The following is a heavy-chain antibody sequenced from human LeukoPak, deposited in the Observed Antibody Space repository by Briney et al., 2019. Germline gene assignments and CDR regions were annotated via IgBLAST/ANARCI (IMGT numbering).Heavy chain of an antibody. J-gene: IGHJ1*01. V-gene: IGHV3-9*01. CDR2: ISWNSGSI. CDR1: GFTFDDYA. Sequence: PGRSLRLSCAASGFTFDDYAMHWVRQAPGKGLEWVSGISWNSGSIGYADSVKGRFTISRDNAKNSLYLQMNSLRAEDTALYYCAALQHWGQGTLVTVSS. CDR3: AALQH.